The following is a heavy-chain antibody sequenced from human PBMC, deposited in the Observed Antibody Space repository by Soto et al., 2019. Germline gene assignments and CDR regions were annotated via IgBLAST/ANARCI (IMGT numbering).Heavy chain of an antibody. CDR1: GFTFRIYS. CDR2: MWYDGTNK. J-gene: IGHJ3*02. Sequence: GGSLRLSCAASGFTFRIYSMHWVRQSPGKGLEWVAVMWYDGTNKYCGESVKGRFTIPRDNSENTLYLQMNSLRVEDTAVYYCARDATFGTKGGSFDIWGHGTLVTVSS. CDR3: ARDATFGTKGGSFDI. V-gene: IGHV3-33*01. D-gene: IGHD3-16*01.